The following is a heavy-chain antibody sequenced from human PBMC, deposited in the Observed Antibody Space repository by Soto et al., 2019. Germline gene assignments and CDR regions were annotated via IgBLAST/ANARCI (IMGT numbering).Heavy chain of an antibody. CDR2: IYYSGNT. J-gene: IGHJ4*02. Sequence: QVQLQESGPGLVKPSQTLSLTCTVSGGSISSGDYYWSWIRQPPGKGLEWIGYIYYSGNTHYKPSLKRRVTISVDTSKNQFSLKLRSVTAADTAVYYCVTLAYAGSSVHFDYWGQGTLVTVSS. CDR1: GGSISSGDYY. CDR3: VTLAYAGSSVHFDY. D-gene: IGHD2-15*01. V-gene: IGHV4-30-4*01.